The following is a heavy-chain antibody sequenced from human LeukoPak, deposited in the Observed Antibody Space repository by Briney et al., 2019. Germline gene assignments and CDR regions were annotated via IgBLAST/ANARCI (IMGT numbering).Heavy chain of an antibody. V-gene: IGHV3-23*01. J-gene: IGHJ3*02. CDR1: GFTFSSYA. D-gene: IGHD2-2*01. Sequence: GGSLRLSCAASGFTFSSYAMSWVRQAPGKGLEWVSAISGSGGSTYYADSVKGRFTISRDNSKNTLYLQMNSLRAEDTAVYYCAKEGALGYCSSTSCEDAFDIWAKGQWSPSLQ. CDR3: AKEGALGYCSSTSCEDAFDI. CDR2: ISGSGGST.